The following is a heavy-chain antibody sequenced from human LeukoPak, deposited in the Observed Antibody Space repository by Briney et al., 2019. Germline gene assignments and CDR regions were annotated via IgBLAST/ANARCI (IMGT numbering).Heavy chain of an antibody. CDR3: ARSGVFSGYDAFDI. J-gene: IGHJ3*02. D-gene: IGHD3-9*01. CDR2: IYHRGST. V-gene: IGHV4-59*08. Sequence: SETLSLTRTVSGGSINISYWSWIRQPPGKGLEWIGYIYHRGSTNYNPSLKSRITVSVDTSKNQFSLKVTSVTAADTAVYYCARSGVFSGYDAFDIWGQGTMVTVSS. CDR1: GGSINISY.